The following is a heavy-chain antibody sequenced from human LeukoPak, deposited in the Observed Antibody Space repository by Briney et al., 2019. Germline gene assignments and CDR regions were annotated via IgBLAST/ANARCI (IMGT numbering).Heavy chain of an antibody. Sequence: GGSLRLSCAASGFTFSSYTMTWARRAPGKGLEWVSSIGSSNNYIHYADSMKGRVTISRDNAKNSLYLQMDSLRVEDTAVYYCARDERDCSSTSCYWVYWGQGTLVIVSS. CDR1: GFTFSSYT. CDR3: ARDERDCSSTSCYWVY. J-gene: IGHJ4*02. CDR2: IGSSNNYI. V-gene: IGHV3-21*01. D-gene: IGHD2-2*01.